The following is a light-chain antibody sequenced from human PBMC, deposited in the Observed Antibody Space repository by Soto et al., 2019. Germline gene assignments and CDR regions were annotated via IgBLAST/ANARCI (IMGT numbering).Light chain of an antibody. CDR3: QQYGSSLTWT. V-gene: IGKV3-20*01. J-gene: IGKJ1*01. CDR2: GAS. CDR1: QSVSSSY. Sequence: EIALTQSPGTLSLSPGERATLSCRASQSVSSSYLAWYQQKPGQAPRLLIYGASSRATGIPDRFSGSGSGTDFTLTSSRLEAEDFAGYYCQQYGSSLTWTFGQGTKVEIK.